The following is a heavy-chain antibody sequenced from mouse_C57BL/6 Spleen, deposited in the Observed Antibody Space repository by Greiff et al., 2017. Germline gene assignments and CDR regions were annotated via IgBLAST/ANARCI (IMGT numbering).Heavy chain of an antibody. CDR1: GYTFTSYW. CDR3: AAPLYGSSYAGYFDV. V-gene: IGHV1-59*01. J-gene: IGHJ1*03. D-gene: IGHD1-1*01. CDR2: IDPSDSYT. Sequence: QVQLQQPGAELVRPGTSVKLSCKASGYTFTSYWMHWVKQRPGQGLEWIGVIDPSDSYTNYNQKFKGKATLTVDTSSSTAYMQLSSLTSEDSAVYYCAAPLYGSSYAGYFDVWGTGTTVTVSS.